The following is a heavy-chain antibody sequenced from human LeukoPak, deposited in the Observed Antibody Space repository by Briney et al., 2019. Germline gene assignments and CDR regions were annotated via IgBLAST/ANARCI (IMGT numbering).Heavy chain of an antibody. V-gene: IGHV3-9*01. CDR2: ISWNSGGI. J-gene: IGHJ4*02. CDR1: GFNLDDFC. CDR3: AKGKKMTVAGLFDY. D-gene: IGHD6-19*01. Sequence: FLRLFCSSPGFNLDDFCIHLGRQAPGEGLELGSGISWNSGGIGYADSVKGRFTISRDNAKNSLYLQMNSLRADDTALYYCAKGKKMTVAGLFDYWGQGTLVTVSS.